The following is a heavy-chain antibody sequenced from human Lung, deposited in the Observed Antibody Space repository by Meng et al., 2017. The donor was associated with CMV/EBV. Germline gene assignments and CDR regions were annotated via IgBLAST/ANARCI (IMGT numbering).Heavy chain of an antibody. CDR3: ARGLVSSGWWKYYYYGMDV. Sequence: ASVKVSCKASGYTFTSYDINWVRQATGQGGEWMGWMNPNSGNTGYAQKFQGRVTITRNTSISTAYMELSSLRSEDTAVYYCARGLVSSGWWKYYYYGMDVWGQGATVTGSS. J-gene: IGHJ6*02. CDR2: MNPNSGNT. CDR1: GYTFTSYD. D-gene: IGHD6-19*01. V-gene: IGHV1-8*03.